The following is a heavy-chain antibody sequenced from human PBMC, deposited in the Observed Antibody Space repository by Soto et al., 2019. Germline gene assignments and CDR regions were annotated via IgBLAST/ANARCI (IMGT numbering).Heavy chain of an antibody. D-gene: IGHD6-13*01. Sequence: EVQLVQSGAEVKKPGESLRISCKGSGYIFTSYWISWERQMPGKGLEWMGRIDPSDSYTNYSPSFQGHVTISADKSISTAYLQWSSLKASDTAMYYCASLQAAAGDNDLTFDYWGQGTLVTVSS. CDR1: GYIFTSYW. CDR2: IDPSDSYT. CDR3: ASLQAAAGDNDLTFDY. V-gene: IGHV5-10-1*01. J-gene: IGHJ4*02.